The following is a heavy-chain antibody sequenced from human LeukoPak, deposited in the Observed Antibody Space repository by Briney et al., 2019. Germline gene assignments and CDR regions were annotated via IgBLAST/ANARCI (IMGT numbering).Heavy chain of an antibody. J-gene: IGHJ5*02. D-gene: IGHD2-2*01. CDR1: GYSISSGDYY. CDR2: VDLGGTS. V-gene: IGHV4-61*02. Sequence: PSETLSLTCNVSGYSISSGDYYWTWIRQPAGKGLEWIGRVDLGGTSSYKTNLISRVTVSVDPSKDRFSLSLTSVTAADTATYYCAREGAYCSGTDCFATTVDAWGPGALVTVSS. CDR3: AREGAYCSGTDCFATTVDA.